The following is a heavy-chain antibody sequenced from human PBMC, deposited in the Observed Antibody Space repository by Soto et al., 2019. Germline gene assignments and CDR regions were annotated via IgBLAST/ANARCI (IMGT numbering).Heavy chain of an antibody. Sequence: QVQLVQSGAEVKKPGASVKVSCKASGYTFTSYYMHWVRQAPGQGLEWMGIINPSGGSTNYAQKCQGRVTMTRDTSTSTVYRELGSLRSEDTAVYYCARGDATTIAATGTLYYFDSWGQGTLVTVSS. J-gene: IGHJ4*02. V-gene: IGHV1-46*01. CDR1: GYTFTSYY. CDR3: ARGDATTIAATGTLYYFDS. CDR2: INPSGGST. D-gene: IGHD6-13*01.